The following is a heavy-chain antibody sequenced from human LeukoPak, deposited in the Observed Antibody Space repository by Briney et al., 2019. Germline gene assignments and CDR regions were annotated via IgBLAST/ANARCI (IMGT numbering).Heavy chain of an antibody. CDR1: GGSISSSSYY. CDR3: ARHVDSSGWYRSYFDY. V-gene: IGHV4-39*01. D-gene: IGHD6-19*01. J-gene: IGHJ4*02. Sequence: SETLSLTCTVSGGSISSSSYYWGWIRQPPGKGLEWIGSIYYSGSTYYNPSLKSRVTISVDTSKNQFSLKLTSVSAADTAVYYCARHVDSSGWYRSYFDYWGQGTLVTVSS. CDR2: IYYSGST.